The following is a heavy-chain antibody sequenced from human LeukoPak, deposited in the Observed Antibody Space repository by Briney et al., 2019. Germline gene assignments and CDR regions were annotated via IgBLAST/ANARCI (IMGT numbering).Heavy chain of an antibody. D-gene: IGHD4-23*01. Sequence: GGSLRLSCAASGFTVSSNYMSWVRQAPGKGLEWVSAISGSGGSTYYADSVKGRFTISRDNSKNTLYLQMNSLRAEDTAVYYCAKEGVTTVAPQWGWGQGTLVTVSS. CDR2: ISGSGGST. V-gene: IGHV3-23*01. CDR3: AKEGVTTVAPQWG. CDR1: GFTVSSNY. J-gene: IGHJ4*02.